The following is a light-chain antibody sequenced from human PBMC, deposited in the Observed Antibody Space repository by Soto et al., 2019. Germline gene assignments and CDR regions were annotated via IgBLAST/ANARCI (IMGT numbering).Light chain of an antibody. CDR1: QSISSN. Sequence: EVVMTQSPATLSVSPGERATLSCRASQSISSNLAWYQQKPGQAPRLLISGASTRASGVPARFSGSGSGTDFALTISSLQSEDFAVYYCHQYNEWPPLTFGGGTKVEIK. CDR3: HQYNEWPPLT. J-gene: IGKJ4*01. V-gene: IGKV3-15*01. CDR2: GAS.